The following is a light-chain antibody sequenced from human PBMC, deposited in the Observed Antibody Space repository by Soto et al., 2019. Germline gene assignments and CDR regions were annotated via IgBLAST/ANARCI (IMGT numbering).Light chain of an antibody. CDR1: SGDVGSYNL. CDR2: DVS. V-gene: IGLV2-23*02. J-gene: IGLJ3*02. Sequence: QSALTQPASVSGSPGQSITISCTGTSGDVGSYNLVSWYQQYPGNVPKLMIYDVSKRPSGISNRFSGSKSGSTASLTISGLQADDEADYYCCSYASGTTLVFGGGTKLTVL. CDR3: CSYASGTTLV.